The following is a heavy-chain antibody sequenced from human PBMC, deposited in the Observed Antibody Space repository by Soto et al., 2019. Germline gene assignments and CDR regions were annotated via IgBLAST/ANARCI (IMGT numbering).Heavy chain of an antibody. CDR3: ARNGDSSDYRGCFDP. CDR1: GFTVSSNY. Sequence: GGSLRLSCAASGFTVSSNYMSWVRQAPGKGLEWVSVIYSGGTTYYADSVKGRFTISRDNSKNTLYLQMNSLRAEDTAVYYCARNGDSSDYRGCFDPWGQGTLVTAPQ. J-gene: IGHJ5*02. V-gene: IGHV3-66*01. CDR2: IYSGGTT. D-gene: IGHD3-22*01.